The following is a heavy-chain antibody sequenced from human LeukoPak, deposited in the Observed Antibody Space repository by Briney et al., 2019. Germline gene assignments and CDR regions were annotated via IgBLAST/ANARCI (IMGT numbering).Heavy chain of an antibody. J-gene: IGHJ4*02. Sequence: GASVKVSCKASGYTFTNYYMHWVRQAPGQGLEWRGWINPNSGGTNYAQKFQGRVTMTRDTSISTAYMEVDSLRSDDTAVYYCARAYSGYEGWAPIGYWGQGTLVTVSS. V-gene: IGHV1-2*02. CDR3: ARAYSGYEGWAPIGY. CDR1: GYTFTNYY. D-gene: IGHD5-12*01. CDR2: INPNSGGT.